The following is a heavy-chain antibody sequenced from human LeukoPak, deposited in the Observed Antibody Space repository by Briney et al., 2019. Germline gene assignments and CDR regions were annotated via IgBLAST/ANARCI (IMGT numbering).Heavy chain of an antibody. D-gene: IGHD6-13*01. CDR1: GYTFTSYG. Sequence: GASVKVSCKASGYTFTSYGISWVRQAPGQGLEWMGWISAYNGNTNYAQKLQGRVTMTTDTSTSTAYMELRSLRSDDTAVYYCARKGSSWYSRYYFDYWGQGTLVTVPS. V-gene: IGHV1-18*04. CDR3: ARKGSSWYSRYYFDY. J-gene: IGHJ4*02. CDR2: ISAYNGNT.